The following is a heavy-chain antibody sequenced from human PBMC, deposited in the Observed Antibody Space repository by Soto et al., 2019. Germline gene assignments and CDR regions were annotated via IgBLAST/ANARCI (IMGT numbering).Heavy chain of an antibody. J-gene: IGHJ3*02. CDR1: GFTFSDHF. V-gene: IGHV3-72*01. CDR2: NRNKANSYTT. D-gene: IGHD3-10*01. Sequence: EVQLVESGGGLVQPGGSLRLSCAASGFTFSDHFMDWVRQAPGKGLEWVGRNRNKANSYTTEYAASVKGRFTISRDDSKSSFYLQMSSLKAEDTAVYYCARPYFYAFDIWGQGTMVTVSS. CDR3: ARPYFYAFDI.